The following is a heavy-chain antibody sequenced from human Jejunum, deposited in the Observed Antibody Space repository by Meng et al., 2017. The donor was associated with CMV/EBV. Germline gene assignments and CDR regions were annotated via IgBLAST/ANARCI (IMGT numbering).Heavy chain of an antibody. D-gene: IGHD2-15*01. Sequence: QVQAQQWGAGLLRPSETLSLTCAVDGGSVSGHYWSWIRQTPGKGLEWIGEMNPSGVTIYNPSLKGRVTISVDTSKNQFSLKLTSVTAADTALYYCARELGYCSGGNCYGGTFDYWGQGTLVTVSS. V-gene: IGHV4-34*02. CDR2: MNPSGVT. J-gene: IGHJ4*02. CDR1: GGSVSGHY. CDR3: ARELGYCSGGNCYGGTFDY.